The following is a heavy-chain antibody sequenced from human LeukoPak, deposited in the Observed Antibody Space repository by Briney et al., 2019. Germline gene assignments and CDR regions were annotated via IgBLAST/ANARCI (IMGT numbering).Heavy chain of an antibody. Sequence: SETLSLTCAVYGGSFSGYYWSWIRQPPGKGLEWIGEINHSGSTNYNPSLKSRVTISVDTSKNQFSLKLSSVTAADTAVYYCASRRYSSGWYAGRTHDYWGQGTLVTVSS. D-gene: IGHD6-19*01. CDR1: GGSFSGYY. V-gene: IGHV4-34*01. CDR2: INHSGST. J-gene: IGHJ4*02. CDR3: ASRRYSSGWYAGRTHDY.